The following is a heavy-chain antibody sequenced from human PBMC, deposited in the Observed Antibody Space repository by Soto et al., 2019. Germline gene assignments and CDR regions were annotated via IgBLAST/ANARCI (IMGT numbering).Heavy chain of an antibody. CDR2: IKSRAAGGTT. D-gene: IGHD5-18*01. Sequence: PGGSLRLSCAVSGFSLTDVWMNWIRQAPGKGLEWVGRIKSRAAGGTTDYAAPVKGRFTILRDDSENTLYLQMDSLIIEDTAVYFCSHGYGQYFNSWGQGTLVTVSS. CDR3: SHGYGQYFNS. J-gene: IGHJ4*02. V-gene: IGHV3-15*07. CDR1: GFSLTDVW.